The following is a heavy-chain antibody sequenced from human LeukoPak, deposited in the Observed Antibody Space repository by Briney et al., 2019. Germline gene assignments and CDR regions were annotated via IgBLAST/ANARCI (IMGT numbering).Heavy chain of an antibody. D-gene: IGHD2-21*01. Sequence: SETLSLTCAVYGGSFSGYYWSWIRQPPGKGLEWIGEINHSGSTNYNPSLKSRVTISVDTSKNQFSLKLSAVTAADTAVYYCAALIAPDIWGQGTLVTVSS. CDR3: AALIAPDI. J-gene: IGHJ4*02. V-gene: IGHV4-34*01. CDR2: INHSGST. CDR1: GGSFSGYY.